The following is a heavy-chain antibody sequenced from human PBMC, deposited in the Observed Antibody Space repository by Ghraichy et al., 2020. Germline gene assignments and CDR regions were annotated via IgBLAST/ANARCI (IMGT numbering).Heavy chain of an antibody. V-gene: IGHV3-33*01. CDR3: ASLSYGSGSIDV. D-gene: IGHD3-10*01. CDR1: SSRLSTCD. CDR2: IWYDGSDK. J-gene: IGHJ6*02. Sequence: LSLTCARSSSRLSTCDIPLFRLPPATWMKWVAVIWYDGSDKYYADSVKGRFTISRDNSKNTLYLQMNSLRAEDTAVYYCASLSYGSGSIDVWGQGTTVTVSS.